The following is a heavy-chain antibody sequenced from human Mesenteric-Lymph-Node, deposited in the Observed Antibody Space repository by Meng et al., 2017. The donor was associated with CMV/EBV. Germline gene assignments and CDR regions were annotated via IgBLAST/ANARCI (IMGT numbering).Heavy chain of an antibody. CDR2: IYPDDSDT. CDR1: GYSFTTYW. CDR3: ARAYRGTHYFDY. V-gene: IGHV5-51*01. D-gene: IGHD3-16*01. Sequence: KVSCKGSGYSFTTYWIAWVRQMPGKGLEWMGLIYPDDSDTRYSPSFQGQVTMSADKSISTAYLQSNSLRASDTAIYYCARAYRGTHYFDYWGQGTLVTVSS. J-gene: IGHJ4*02.